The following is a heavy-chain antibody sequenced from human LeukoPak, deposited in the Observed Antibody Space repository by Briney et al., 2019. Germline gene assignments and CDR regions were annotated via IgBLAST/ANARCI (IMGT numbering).Heavy chain of an antibody. Sequence: PGGSLRLSCAASGFTFSTYTMNWVRQAPGKGLEWVSYISSSSGTIYYADSVKGRFIISRDNAKNSLYLQMNSLRAEDTAVYYCARAQYNWGYGDWGQGTLVTVSS. J-gene: IGHJ4*02. CDR1: GFTFSTYT. D-gene: IGHD7-27*01. CDR3: ARAQYNWGYGD. V-gene: IGHV3-48*01. CDR2: ISSSSGTI.